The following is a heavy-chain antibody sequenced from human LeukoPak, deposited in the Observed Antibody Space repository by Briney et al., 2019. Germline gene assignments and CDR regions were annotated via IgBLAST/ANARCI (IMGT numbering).Heavy chain of an antibody. CDR3: ARDPTPYSSGWYVYFDY. J-gene: IGHJ4*02. CDR2: INPNSGGT. CDR1: GYTFTGYY. V-gene: IGHV1-2*02. D-gene: IGHD6-19*01. Sequence: ASVKVSCKASGYTFTGYYMHWVRQAPGQGREWMGWINPNSGGTNYAQKFQGRVTMTRDTSISTAYMELGRLRSDDTAVYYCARDPTPYSSGWYVYFDYWGQGTLVTVSS.